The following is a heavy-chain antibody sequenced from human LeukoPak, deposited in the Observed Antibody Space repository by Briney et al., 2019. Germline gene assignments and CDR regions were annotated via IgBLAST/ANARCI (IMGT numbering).Heavy chain of an antibody. Sequence: AGGSLRLSCAASGFTFSNYNMNWVRQAPGKGLKWVSYISSSSSTIYYADSVKGRFTISRDNAKNSLYLQMNSLRAEDTAVYYCARGLYCSGGSCYGRFDYWGQGTLVTVSS. CDR1: GFTFSNYN. CDR2: ISSSSSTI. J-gene: IGHJ4*02. D-gene: IGHD2-15*01. V-gene: IGHV3-48*01. CDR3: ARGLYCSGGSCYGRFDY.